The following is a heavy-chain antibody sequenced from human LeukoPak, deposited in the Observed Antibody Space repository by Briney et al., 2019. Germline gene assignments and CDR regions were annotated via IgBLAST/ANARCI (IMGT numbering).Heavy chain of an antibody. Sequence: GGSLRLSCAASGFTFSSYAMSWVRQAPGKGLEWVSAISGSGGSTYYADSVKGRFTISRDNSKNTLYLQMNSLRAEDTAVYYCAKHGPYYYDSSGYYPAYFDYWGQGTLVTASS. CDR3: AKHGPYYYDSSGYYPAYFDY. D-gene: IGHD3-22*01. J-gene: IGHJ4*02. V-gene: IGHV3-23*01. CDR1: GFTFSSYA. CDR2: ISGSGGST.